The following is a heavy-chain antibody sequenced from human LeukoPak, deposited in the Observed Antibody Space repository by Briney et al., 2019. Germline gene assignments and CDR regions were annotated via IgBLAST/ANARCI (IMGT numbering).Heavy chain of an antibody. CDR3: ARDDYSNPNWFGP. V-gene: IGHV1-18*01. CDR2: ISAYNGNT. D-gene: IGHD4-11*01. J-gene: IGHJ5*02. CDR1: GYSFTSNV. Sequence: ASVKVSCKASGYSFTSNVISWVRQAPGQGLEWMGWISAYNGNTNYAQKLQGRVTMTTDTSTSTAYMELRSLRSDDTAVYYCARDDYSNPNWFGPWGQGTLVTVSS.